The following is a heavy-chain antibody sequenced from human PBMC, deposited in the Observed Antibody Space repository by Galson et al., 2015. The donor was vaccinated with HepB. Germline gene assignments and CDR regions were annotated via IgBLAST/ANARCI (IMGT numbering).Heavy chain of an antibody. V-gene: IGHV1-69*06. D-gene: IGHD1-1*01. J-gene: IGHJ4*02. CDR2: IIPIFGKP. Sequence: SVKVSCKASGGTFSTYVIAWVRQAPGQGLEWMGGIIPIFGKPNYAQKFQGRVTITADKSTSTAFMELSSLASEDTAVYYCARGRRPAVKFDRNDRTSLDYWGQGTLVTVSS. CDR3: ARGRRPAVKFDRNDRTSLDY. CDR1: GGTFSTYV.